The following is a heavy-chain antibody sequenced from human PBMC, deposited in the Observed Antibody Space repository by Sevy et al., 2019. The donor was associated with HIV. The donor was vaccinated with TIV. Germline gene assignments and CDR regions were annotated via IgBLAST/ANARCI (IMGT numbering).Heavy chain of an antibody. Sequence: SETLSLTCTVSGVSISSYYWSWIRQPPGKGLEWIGYVHHSGKTEYNPSLKSRVTISVDTSKNQLSLKVTSVTAADTAVYYCARSTYYYYDMDVWGKGATVTVSS. CDR3: ARSTYYYYDMDV. V-gene: IGHV4-59*01. CDR1: GVSISSYY. J-gene: IGHJ6*03. CDR2: VHHSGKT.